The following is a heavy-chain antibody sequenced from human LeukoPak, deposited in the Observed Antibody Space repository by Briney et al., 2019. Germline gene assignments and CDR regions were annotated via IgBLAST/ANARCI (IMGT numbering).Heavy chain of an antibody. Sequence: GASVKVSCKASGGTFSSYAISWVRQAPGQGLEWMGGIIPIFGTANYAQKFQGRVTITTDESTGTAYMELSSLGSEDTAVYYCARGDGYNSDYYYMDVWGKGTTVTVSS. D-gene: IGHD5-24*01. J-gene: IGHJ6*03. V-gene: IGHV1-69*05. CDR2: IIPIFGTA. CDR3: ARGDGYNSDYYYMDV. CDR1: GGTFSSYA.